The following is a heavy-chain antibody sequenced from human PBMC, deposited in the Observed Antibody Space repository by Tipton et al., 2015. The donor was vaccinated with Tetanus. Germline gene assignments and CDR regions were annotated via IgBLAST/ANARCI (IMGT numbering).Heavy chain of an antibody. CDR2: ISPNSGVT. D-gene: IGHD2-21*01. CDR1: GYTFTGHY. CDR3: ASGSAIRHGLDV. V-gene: IGHV1-2*02. J-gene: IGHJ6*02. Sequence: QSGPEVKRPGASVKVSCKASGYTFTGHYIHWVRQAPGQGLEWMGWISPNSGVTNYGKKFQGRVTMTTNTSITTAYMELSRLKSEDTAVYFCASGSAIRHGLDVWGHGTTVTVSS.